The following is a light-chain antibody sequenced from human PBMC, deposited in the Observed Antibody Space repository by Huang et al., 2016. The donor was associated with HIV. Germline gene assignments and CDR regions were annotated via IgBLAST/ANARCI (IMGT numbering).Light chain of an antibody. V-gene: IGKV3-15*01. CDR3: QQYKNWPLYT. J-gene: IGKJ2*01. Sequence: EIVITQSPAPLSVSPGERATLSCRASQRISSNLAWDQQRPGQAPRLLIYGASARATGIPAMFSGGAPGTEFTLTIRVLQSEDSAVYYCQQYKNWPLYTFGQGTMLEI. CDR1: QRISSN. CDR2: GAS.